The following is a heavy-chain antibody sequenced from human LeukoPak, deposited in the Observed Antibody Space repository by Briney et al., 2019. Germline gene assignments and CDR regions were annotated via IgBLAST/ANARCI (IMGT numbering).Heavy chain of an antibody. V-gene: IGHV4-30-4*01. Sequence: SQTLSLTCTVSGGSISSGDYYWSWIRQPPGKGLEWIGYIYYSGSTYYNPSLKSRVTISVDTSKNQFSLKLSSVTAADTAVYYCAREVYHDFWSGYPDYWGQGTLVTVSS. J-gene: IGHJ4*02. CDR1: GGSISSGDYY. CDR3: AREVYHDFWSGYPDY. D-gene: IGHD3-3*01. CDR2: IYYSGST.